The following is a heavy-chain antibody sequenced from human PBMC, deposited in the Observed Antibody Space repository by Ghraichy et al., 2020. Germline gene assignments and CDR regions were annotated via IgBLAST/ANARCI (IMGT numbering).Heavy chain of an antibody. J-gene: IGHJ5*02. CDR1: GDSFTTYW. CDR2: IHPSDSAT. CDR3: ARRTYDRLADNNWFDP. D-gene: IGHD3-16*01. V-gene: IGHV5-51*01. Sequence: GESLNISCKDTGDSFTTYWIGWVRQMPGKGLEWVAIIHPSDSATAYSPSFQGRVTISADKSISTAYLQWSSLKASDSAIYYCARRTYDRLADNNWFDPWGQGTLVTVSS.